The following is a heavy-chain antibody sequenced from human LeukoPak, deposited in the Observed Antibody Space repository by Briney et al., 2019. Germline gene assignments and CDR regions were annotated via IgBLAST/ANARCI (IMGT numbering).Heavy chain of an antibody. Sequence: ASVKVSCKASGGTFSSYAISRVRQAPGQGLEWMGRIIPIFGIANYAQKFQGRVTITADKSTSTAYMELSSLRSEDTAVYYCARGDVSSAPDWFDPWGQGTLVTVSA. J-gene: IGHJ5*02. CDR3: ARGDVSSAPDWFDP. CDR1: GGTFSSYA. V-gene: IGHV1-69*04. CDR2: IIPIFGIA. D-gene: IGHD3-22*01.